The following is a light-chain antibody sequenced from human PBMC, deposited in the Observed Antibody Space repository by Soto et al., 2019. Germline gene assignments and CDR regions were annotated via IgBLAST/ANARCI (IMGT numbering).Light chain of an antibody. CDR2: DAS. V-gene: IGKV1-5*01. CDR3: QHTYNTPWT. Sequence: QMTQSPSTLSASVGDRVTITWRASQSVRSWLAWYQQKPGRAPKFLIYDASSFQTGVPSRFSGSGYGTDVTLSISSLQTEDSGIYYCQHTYNTPWTFGQGTKVDIK. CDR1: QSVRSW. J-gene: IGKJ1*01.